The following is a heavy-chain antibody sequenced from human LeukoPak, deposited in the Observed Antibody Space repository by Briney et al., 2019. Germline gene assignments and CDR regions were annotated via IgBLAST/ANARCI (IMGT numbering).Heavy chain of an antibody. CDR2: IIPIFGTA. CDR3: AREWRGYCSSTSCYTWNWFDP. V-gene: IGHV1-69*13. D-gene: IGHD2-2*02. CDR1: VGTFISYA. J-gene: IGHJ5*02. Sequence: SVKVSFKASVGTFISYAISWVRQAPGQGLEWMGGIIPIFGTANYAQKFQGRVTITADESTSTAYMELSSLRSEDTAVYYCAREWRGYCSSTSCYTWNWFDPWGQGTLVTVSS.